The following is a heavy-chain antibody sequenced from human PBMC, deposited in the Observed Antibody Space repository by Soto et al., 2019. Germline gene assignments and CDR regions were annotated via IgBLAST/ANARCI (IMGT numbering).Heavy chain of an antibody. D-gene: IGHD1-26*01. Sequence: SLRLSCAASGFTFSSYWMSWVRQAPGKGLEWVANIKQDGSEKYYVDSVKGRFTISRDNAKNSLYLQMNSLRAEDTAVYYCAREEWELLRAAFDIWGQGTMVTVSS. J-gene: IGHJ3*02. CDR3: AREEWELLRAAFDI. CDR1: GFTFSSYW. V-gene: IGHV3-7*03. CDR2: IKQDGSEK.